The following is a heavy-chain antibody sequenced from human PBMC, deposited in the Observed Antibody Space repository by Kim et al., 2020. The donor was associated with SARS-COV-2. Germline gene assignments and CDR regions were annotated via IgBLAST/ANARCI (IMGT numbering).Heavy chain of an antibody. CDR1: GGSISSGDYY. Sequence: SETLSLTCTVYGGSISSGDYYWSWIRQPPGKGLEWIGYIYYSGSTYYNPSLKSRVTISVDTSKNQFSLKLSSVTAADTAVYYCARVTRGWYYYGMDVWGQGTTVTVSS. CDR2: IYYSGST. CDR3: ARVTRGWYYYGMDV. J-gene: IGHJ6*02. D-gene: IGHD3-10*01. V-gene: IGHV4-30-4*01.